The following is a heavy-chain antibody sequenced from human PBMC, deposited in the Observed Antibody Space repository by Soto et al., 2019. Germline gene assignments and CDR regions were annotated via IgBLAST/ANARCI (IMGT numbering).Heavy chain of an antibody. V-gene: IGHV3-64*01. J-gene: IGHJ4*02. D-gene: IGHD5-12*01. CDR2: ISSNGGST. CDR1: GFTFSSYA. CDR3: ARGTRDGYNYGAFDY. Sequence: EVQLVESGGGLVQPGGSLRLSCAASGFTFSSYAIHWVRQAPGKGLEYVSAISSNGGSTYYANSVKGRFTISRDNSXXTLYLQMGSLRAEDMAVYYCARGTRDGYNYGAFDYWGQGTLVTVSS.